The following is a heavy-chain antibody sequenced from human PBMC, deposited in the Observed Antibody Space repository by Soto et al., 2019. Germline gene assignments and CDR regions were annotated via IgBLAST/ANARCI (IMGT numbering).Heavy chain of an antibody. CDR1: GGIFSTYA. D-gene: IGHD3-10*01. Sequence: QVQLVQSGAEVKKPGSSVNVSCKASGGIFSTYAISWLRHAPGQGLEWMGGIIPLFRTPNYAQRFQGRVTITADESTSTAYMELSRLRSEDTAVYYCARDRDDYGSGNYYNRIDFWGQGTLVTVSS. CDR3: ARDRDDYGSGNYYNRIDF. V-gene: IGHV1-69*01. CDR2: IIPLFRTP. J-gene: IGHJ4*02.